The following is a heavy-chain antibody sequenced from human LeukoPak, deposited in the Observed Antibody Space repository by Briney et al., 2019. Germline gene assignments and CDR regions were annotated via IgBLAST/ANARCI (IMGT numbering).Heavy chain of an antibody. Sequence: SETLSLTCSVSGGSITTSSYYWGCIRRPPEKGLECIGSIFYTGGTYYSPSLKSRVTMSVDTSKNQFSLKLSSVTAADTAVYYCARHGGTRITLVEVYYFDYWGQGTPVTVSS. J-gene: IGHJ4*02. CDR3: ARHGGTRITLVEVYYFDY. CDR2: IFYTGGT. D-gene: IGHD4-11*01. V-gene: IGHV4-39*01. CDR1: GGSITTSSYY.